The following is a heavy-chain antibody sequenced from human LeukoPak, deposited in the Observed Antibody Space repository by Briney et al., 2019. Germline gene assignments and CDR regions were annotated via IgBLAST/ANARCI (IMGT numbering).Heavy chain of an antibody. J-gene: IGHJ4*02. Sequence: PGGSLRLSCAASGFTFDTYSMNWVRQAPGKGLEWVSVIYSGGSTYYADSVKGRFTISRDNSKNTLYLQMNSLRAEDTAVYYCARVGRYWGQGTLVTVSS. V-gene: IGHV3-53*01. CDR2: IYSGGST. CDR3: ARVGRY. CDR1: GFTFDTYS.